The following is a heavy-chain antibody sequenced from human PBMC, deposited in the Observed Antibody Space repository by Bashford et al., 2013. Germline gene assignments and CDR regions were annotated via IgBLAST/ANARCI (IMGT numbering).Heavy chain of an antibody. Sequence: SETLSLTCVVQGGSFSGYYWNWIRQSPGEGLEWIGEINQSGSTNYNPSLKSRVTISVDTSKNEFSLKVTSVTAADTAVYYCAKMRRDGSNDGWFESWGQGTLVTVSS. D-gene: IGHD5-24*01. CDR1: GGSFSGYY. CDR3: AKMRRDGSNDGWFES. CDR2: INQSGST. J-gene: IGHJ5*01. V-gene: IGHV4-34*01.